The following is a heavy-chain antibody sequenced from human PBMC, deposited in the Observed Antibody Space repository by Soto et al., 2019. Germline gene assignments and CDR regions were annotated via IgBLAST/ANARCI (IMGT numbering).Heavy chain of an antibody. CDR1: GFTFSRYA. CDR3: AKDPRLGATAG. J-gene: IGHJ4*02. D-gene: IGHD1-26*01. Sequence: GGSLRLSCAASGFTFSRYAMSWVRKAPGKGLEWVSAISGSGGSTYYADSVKGRFTISRDNSKNTLYLQMNSLRAEDTAVYYCAKDPRLGATAGWGQGTLVTVSS. CDR2: ISGSGGST. V-gene: IGHV3-23*01.